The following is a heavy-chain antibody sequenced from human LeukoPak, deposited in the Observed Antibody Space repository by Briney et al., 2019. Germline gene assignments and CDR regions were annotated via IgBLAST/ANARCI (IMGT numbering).Heavy chain of an antibody. CDR3: SRALEV. Sequence: GGSLRLSCVASGFPFSGYWMDWVRQAPGRGLEWVANINQDGREKYFVDSVKGRFTISRDNAKNSLYLQMNSLRAEDTAVYYCSRALEVWGKGTTVTVSS. CDR2: INQDGREK. CDR1: GFPFSGYW. V-gene: IGHV3-7*01. J-gene: IGHJ6*04.